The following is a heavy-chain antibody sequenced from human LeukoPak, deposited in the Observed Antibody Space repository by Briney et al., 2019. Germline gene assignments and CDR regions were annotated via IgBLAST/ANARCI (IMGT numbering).Heavy chain of an antibody. J-gene: IGHJ6*02. D-gene: IGHD5-18*01. CDR2: IKQDGSEK. Sequence: PGGSLRLSCAASGFTFSSYWMSWVRQAPGKGLEWVANIKQDGSEKYYVDSVKGRFTISRDNAKNSLYLQMNSLRAEDTAVYYCAREVTQVQLWFKRDYGMDVWGQGTTVTVSS. CDR3: AREVTQVQLWFKRDYGMDV. V-gene: IGHV3-7*01. CDR1: GFTFSSYW.